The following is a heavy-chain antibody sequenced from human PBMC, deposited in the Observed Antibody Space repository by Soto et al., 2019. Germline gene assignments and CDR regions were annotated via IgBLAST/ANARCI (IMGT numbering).Heavy chain of an antibody. CDR1: ADTFNSYS. V-gene: IGHV1-69*01. J-gene: IGHJ5*02. Sequence: QVQLVQSGAEVKKPGSSVKVSCKASADTFNSYSLSWLRQAPGQRLEWMGGITPVFGTADDAQSFESRLTINEDDSTSTVYMELSSLRSDDTAVYYCARSLEGTTMTNWFDPWGQGALVTVSS. D-gene: IGHD4-17*01. CDR2: ITPVFGTA. CDR3: ARSLEGTTMTNWFDP.